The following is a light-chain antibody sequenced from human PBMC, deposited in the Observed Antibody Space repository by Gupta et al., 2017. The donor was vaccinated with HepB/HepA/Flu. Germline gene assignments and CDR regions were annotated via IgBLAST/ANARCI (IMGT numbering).Light chain of an antibody. J-gene: IGLJ2*01. CDR3: AAWDDSLSGVV. V-gene: IGLV1-47*01. CDR2: RNN. CDR1: SSNIGSNY. Sequence: SVLTQPPSASGPPGQRVTSSCSGSSSNIGSNYVSWYQQLPGTAPKLLIYRNNQRPSGVPDRFSGSKSGTSASLAISGLRSEDEADYYCAAWDDSLSGVVFGGGTKLTVL.